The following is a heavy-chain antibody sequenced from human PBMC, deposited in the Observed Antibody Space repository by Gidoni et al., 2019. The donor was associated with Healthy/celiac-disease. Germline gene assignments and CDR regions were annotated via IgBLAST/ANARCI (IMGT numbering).Heavy chain of an antibody. V-gene: IGHV3-30*03. CDR3: ARGAASYEGGYYYYYMDV. Sequence: QVQLVESGGGVVQPGRSLRLSCAASGFTFSSYGMHWVRQAPGKGLEWVAVISYDGSNKYYADSVKGRFTISRDNSKNTLYLQMNSLRAEDTAVYYCARGAASYEGGYYYYYMDVWGKGTTVTVSS. CDR2: ISYDGSNK. CDR1: GFTFSSYG. J-gene: IGHJ6*03. D-gene: IGHD5-12*01.